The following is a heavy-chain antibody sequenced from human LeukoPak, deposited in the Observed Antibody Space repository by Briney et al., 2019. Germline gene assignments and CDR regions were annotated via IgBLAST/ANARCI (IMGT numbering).Heavy chain of an antibody. CDR2: INHSGST. CDR1: GGSFIGYY. V-gene: IGHV4-34*01. CDR3: ARGHHWNPSGFDY. Sequence: PSETLSLTCAVYGGSFIGYYWSWIRQPPGKGLEWIGEINHSGSTNYNPSLESRVTISVDTSKNQFSLKLSSVTAADTAVYYCARGHHWNPSGFDYWGQGTLVTVSS. J-gene: IGHJ4*02. D-gene: IGHD6-25*01.